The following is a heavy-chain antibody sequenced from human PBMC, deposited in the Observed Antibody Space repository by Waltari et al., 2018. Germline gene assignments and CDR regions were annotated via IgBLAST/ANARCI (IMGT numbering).Heavy chain of an antibody. CDR1: GGSFRGYY. D-gene: IGHD2-15*01. J-gene: IGHJ4*02. V-gene: IGHV4-34*01. Sequence: QVQLQQWGAGLLTPSETLSPTCALHGGSFRGYYWTWIRQPPGKGLEWIGEIDPSGSTNYNPSLKSRVTISVDTSKNQFSLKLNSVTAADTALYYCARGRSGGAAIWGQGTLVTVSS. CDR3: ARGRSGGAAI. CDR2: IDPSGST.